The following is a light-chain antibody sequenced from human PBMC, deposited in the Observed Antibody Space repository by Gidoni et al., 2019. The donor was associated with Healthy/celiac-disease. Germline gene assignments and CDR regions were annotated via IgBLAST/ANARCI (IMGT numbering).Light chain of an antibody. J-gene: IGKJ4*01. CDR2: KVS. CDR1: QSLVYSDGHTY. V-gene: IGKV2-30*01. Sequence: DVVMTQSPLSLPVTLGQPASISCRSSQSLVYSDGHTYLNWFQQRLGQSPRRLIYKVSNRDSGVPDRFSGSGSGTDFTLRISRVEAEDVGVYYCMQGTHWPLTFGGXTKVEIK. CDR3: MQGTHWPLT.